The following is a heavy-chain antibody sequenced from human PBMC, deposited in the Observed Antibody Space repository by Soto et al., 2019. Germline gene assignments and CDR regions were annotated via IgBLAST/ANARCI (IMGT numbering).Heavy chain of an antibody. CDR3: ARTRLAKMIVLEAAPRFDY. CDR1: GYTFTTYG. V-gene: IGHV1-18*04. CDR2: ISPYNGDT. J-gene: IGHJ4*02. D-gene: IGHD2-15*01. Sequence: QVQLVQSGAEVKKPGASLKVSCKASGYTFTTYGFNWVRQAPGHGLEWMGWISPYNGDTNYARNFQGRVTLTTDTSTSTPDMEQRGRTSDDTAVYYCARTRLAKMIVLEAAPRFDYCGRGTRVTV.